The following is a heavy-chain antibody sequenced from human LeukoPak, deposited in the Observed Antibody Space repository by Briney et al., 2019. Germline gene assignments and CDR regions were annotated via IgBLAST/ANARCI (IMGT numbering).Heavy chain of an antibody. D-gene: IGHD2-2*01. CDR2: INEDGSIT. J-gene: IGHJ2*01. CDR3: AKGRPTTLGYCGRSICADWYFDL. CDR1: GFTFRTYW. Sequence: GGSLRLSCAVSGFTFRTYWMHWVRQVPGEGLVWVSRINEDGSITNYADSVKGRFSISRDNSKNTLYLQMSSLRAEDTAVYYCAKGRPTTLGYCGRSICADWYFDLWGRGTLLSVSS. V-gene: IGHV3-74*01.